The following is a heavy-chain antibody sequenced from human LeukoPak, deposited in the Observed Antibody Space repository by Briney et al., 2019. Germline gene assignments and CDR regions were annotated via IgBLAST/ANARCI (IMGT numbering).Heavy chain of an antibody. Sequence: ASVKVSCKASGYTFTSYGISWVRQAPGQGLEWMGWISAYNGNTNYAQKLQGRVTMTTDTSTSTAYMELRSLRSDDTAVYYCASPSYCSSTSCFRFDYWGQGTLVTVSS. J-gene: IGHJ4*02. CDR3: ASPSYCSSTSCFRFDY. V-gene: IGHV1-18*01. CDR1: GYTFTSYG. D-gene: IGHD2-2*01. CDR2: ISAYNGNT.